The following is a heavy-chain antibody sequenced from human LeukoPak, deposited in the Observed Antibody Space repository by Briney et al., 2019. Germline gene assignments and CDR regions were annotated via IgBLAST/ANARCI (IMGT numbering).Heavy chain of an antibody. CDR3: ARGPSYCSSTSCHELKYYYYYMDV. CDR1: RYIFTSYD. V-gene: IGHV1-8*01. D-gene: IGHD2-2*01. Sequence: GSSVPVSCLASRYIFTSYDIKWVRQATGQGLEWMGWMNPNSGNTGYAQKFQVRVTMTRNTSISTAYMELRSLRSEDTAVYYCARGPSYCSSTSCHELKYYYYYMDVWGKGTTVTVSS. CDR2: MNPNSGNT. J-gene: IGHJ6*03.